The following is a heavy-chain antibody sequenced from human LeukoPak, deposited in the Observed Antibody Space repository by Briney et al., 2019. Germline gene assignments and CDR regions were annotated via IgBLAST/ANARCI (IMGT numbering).Heavy chain of an antibody. CDR3: ARGKPPGYFDWSQLDY. D-gene: IGHD3-9*01. J-gene: IGHJ4*02. CDR1: GGSISSYY. V-gene: IGHV4-59*01. CDR2: IYYSGST. Sequence: SETLSLTCTVSGGSISSYYWSWIRQPPGKGLEWIGYIYYSGSTNYNPSLKSRVTISVDTSKNQFSLKLSSVTAADTAVYYCARGKPPGYFDWSQLDYWGQGTLVTVSS.